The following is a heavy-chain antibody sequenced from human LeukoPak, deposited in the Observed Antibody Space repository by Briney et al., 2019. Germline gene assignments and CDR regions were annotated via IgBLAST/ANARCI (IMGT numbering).Heavy chain of an antibody. D-gene: IGHD5-18*01. CDR3: ARLTAPSNYFDY. CDR1: GYSFTSYW. J-gene: IGHJ4*02. Sequence: GESLKISCKASGYSFTSYWIGWVRQMPGKGLEWMAVIYPGDSDIRYSPSFQGQVTISADKSISTVYLQWRSLKASDSAIYYCARLTAPSNYFDYWGQGTLVTVSS. CDR2: IYPGDSDI. V-gene: IGHV5-51*01.